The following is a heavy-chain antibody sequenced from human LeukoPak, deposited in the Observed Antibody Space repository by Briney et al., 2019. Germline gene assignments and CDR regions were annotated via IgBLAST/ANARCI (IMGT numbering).Heavy chain of an antibody. CDR3: ARGPIGGNVVVVPAADFDY. Sequence: SETLSLTCTVSGGSISSYYWSWIRQPPGKGLEWIGYIYYSGSTNYNPSLKSRVTISVDTSKNQFSLKLSSVTAADTAVYYCARGPIGGNVVVVPAADFDYWGQGTLVTVSS. J-gene: IGHJ4*02. CDR2: IYYSGST. D-gene: IGHD2-2*01. V-gene: IGHV4-59*01. CDR1: GGSISSYY.